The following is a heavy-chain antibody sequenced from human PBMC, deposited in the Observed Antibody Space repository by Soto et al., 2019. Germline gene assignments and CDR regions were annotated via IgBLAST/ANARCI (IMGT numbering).Heavy chain of an antibody. V-gene: IGHV3-48*03. CDR1: GFTFRSYE. CDR2: ISSSGSTI. J-gene: IGHJ6*02. D-gene: IGHD3-9*01. CDR3: ESVNPLGYIMTSYYGMDV. Sequence: LSCAACGFTFRSYEMNWVRKALGKGLGWGSYISSSGSTIYYADSVTGRFTISRDNAKNSLYLQMNSLRAEDTAVYYCESVNPLGYIMTSYYGMDVWGQGTTVTVSS.